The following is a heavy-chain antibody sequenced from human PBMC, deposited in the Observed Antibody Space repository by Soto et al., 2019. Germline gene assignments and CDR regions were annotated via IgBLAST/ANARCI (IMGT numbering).Heavy chain of an antibody. D-gene: IGHD3-22*01. CDR1: GFTFSSHG. V-gene: IGHV3-30*18. CDR2: LAYDGNTK. J-gene: IGHJ4*02. Sequence: QVQLVESGGGVVQPGRSLRLSCAASGFTFSSHGMHWVRQAPGKGLEWVAILAYDGNTKYYADSVTGRFTISRDTAKNTLYLQLNSLRPEVTAGFYCAKVNYYDRSGYYYIAYWGQGTVVTVSS. CDR3: AKVNYYDRSGYYYIAY.